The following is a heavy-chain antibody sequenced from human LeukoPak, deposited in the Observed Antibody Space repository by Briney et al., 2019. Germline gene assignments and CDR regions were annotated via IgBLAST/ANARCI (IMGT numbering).Heavy chain of an antibody. CDR1: GYRFSGYY. CDR3: ARASRVTMVRGVINPHWFDP. D-gene: IGHD3-10*01. J-gene: IGHJ5*02. Sequence: ASVKVSCKASGYRFSGYYMHWVRQAPGQGLEWMGWINPHSGGTTYVRNFQGRVTMTRDTSISTAYMELSRLRSDDTAVYYCARASRVTMVRGVINPHWFDPWGQGTLVTVSS. V-gene: IGHV1-2*02. CDR2: INPHSGGT.